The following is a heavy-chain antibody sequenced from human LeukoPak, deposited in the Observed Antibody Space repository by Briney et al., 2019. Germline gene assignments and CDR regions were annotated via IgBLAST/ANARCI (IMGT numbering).Heavy chain of an antibody. D-gene: IGHD3-22*01. V-gene: IGHV4-34*01. CDR1: SGSFNDYC. Sequence: PETLSLTCAVYSGSFNDYCWIWLRQPPRRGLEWIGEIYSGGSANYNPSLKGRLAISVDPSKSQFSLKLSSLTAADTAVYFCARGVVDYSTRSGYLSHWGQGTLVTVSS. J-gene: IGHJ4*02. CDR3: ARGVVDYSTRSGYLSH. CDR2: IYSGGSA.